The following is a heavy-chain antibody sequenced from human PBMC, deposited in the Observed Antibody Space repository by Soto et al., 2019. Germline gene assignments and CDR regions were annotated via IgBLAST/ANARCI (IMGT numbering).Heavy chain of an antibody. CDR1: GFTFSSYA. CDR3: ARAGYSSGPSDP. J-gene: IGHJ5*02. V-gene: IGHV3-30-3*01. Sequence: PVGSLRLSCAASGFTFSSYAMHWVRQAPGKGLEWVAVISYDGSNKYYADSVKGRFTISRDNSKNTLYLQMNSLRAEDTAVYYCARAGYSSGPSDPWGQGTLVTVSS. CDR2: ISYDGSNK. D-gene: IGHD6-19*01.